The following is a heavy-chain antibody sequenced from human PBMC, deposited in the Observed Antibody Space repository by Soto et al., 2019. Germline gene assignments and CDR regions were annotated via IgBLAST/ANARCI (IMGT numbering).Heavy chain of an antibody. J-gene: IGHJ6*02. D-gene: IGHD4-17*01. CDR3: ARVRADDYSDYVLPLPDYYYYYVMDV. CDR1: GFTFSSYA. CDR2: ISYDGSNK. Sequence: QVQLVESGGGVVQPGRSLRLSCAASGFTFSSYAMHWVRQAPGKGLAWVAVISYDGSNKYYADSVKGRFTISRDNSKNTLYRQMNRLRDEDTAVYYCARVRADDYSDYVLPLPDYYYYYVMDVWCQGTTLTVSS. V-gene: IGHV3-30-3*01.